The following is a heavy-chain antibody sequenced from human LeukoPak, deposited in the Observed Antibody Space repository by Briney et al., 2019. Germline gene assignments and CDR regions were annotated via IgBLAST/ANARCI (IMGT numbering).Heavy chain of an antibody. V-gene: IGHV4-59*01. D-gene: IGHD2-15*01. Sequence: SETLSLTCTVSGGSISSYYWSWIRQPPGKGQEWIGYIYYSGSTNYNPSLKSRVTISVDTSKNQFSLKLSSVTAADTAVYYCARDLGYCSGGSCNWFDPWGQGTLVTVSS. CDR3: ARDLGYCSGGSCNWFDP. CDR1: GGSISSYY. CDR2: IYYSGST. J-gene: IGHJ5*02.